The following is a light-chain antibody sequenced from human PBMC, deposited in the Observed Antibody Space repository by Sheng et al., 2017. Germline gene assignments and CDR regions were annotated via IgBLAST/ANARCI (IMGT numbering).Light chain of an antibody. CDR1: KLGDKY. CDR3: QAWDSSTVV. V-gene: IGLV3-1*01. Sequence: SYGLTQSPSVSVSPGQTASITCSGDKLGDKYACWYQQQPGQSPVLVIYQDTKRPSGIPERFSGSNSGNTATLTISGTRAMDEADYYCQAWDSSTVVFGGGTKLTVL. J-gene: IGLJ2*01. CDR2: QDT.